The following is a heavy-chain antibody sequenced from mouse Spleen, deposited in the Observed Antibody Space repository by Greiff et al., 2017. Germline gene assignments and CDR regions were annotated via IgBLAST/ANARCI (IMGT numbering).Heavy chain of an antibody. CDR3: AREGAFTTGAWFAY. D-gene: IGHD1-1*01. V-gene: IGHV3-6*01. Sequence: ESGPGLVKPSQSLSLTCSVTGYSITSGYYWNWIRQFPGNKLEWMGYISYDGSNNYNPSLKNRISITRDTSKNQFFLKLNSVTTEDTATYYCAREGAFTTGAWFAYWGQGTLVTVSA. J-gene: IGHJ3*01. CDR1: GYSITSGYY. CDR2: ISYDGSN.